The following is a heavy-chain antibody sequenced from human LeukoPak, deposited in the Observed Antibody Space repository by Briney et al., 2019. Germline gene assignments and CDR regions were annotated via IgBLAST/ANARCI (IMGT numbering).Heavy chain of an antibody. CDR2: FDTGFGT. D-gene: IGHD6-19*01. Sequence: GGSLRLSCAASVFTFSTASLHWVRQAPGRGLVWVSAFDTGFGTYYPDSLKGRFTISRDNSKNTLFLQMNSLRAEDTAVYYCARSSGWWSLDYWGQGTLVTVSS. J-gene: IGHJ4*02. CDR3: ARSSGWWSLDY. CDR1: VFTFSTAS. V-gene: IGHV3-23*01.